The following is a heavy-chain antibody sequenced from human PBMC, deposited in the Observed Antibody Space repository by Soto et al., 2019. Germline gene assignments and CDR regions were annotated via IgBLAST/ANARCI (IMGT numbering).Heavy chain of an antibody. CDR2: INHSGST. J-gene: IGHJ4*02. CDR1: GGSFSGYY. D-gene: IGHD1-26*01. CDR3: ARLRRTTRDFDY. V-gene: IGHV4-34*01. Sequence: SETLSLTCAVYGGSFSGYYWSWIRQPPGKGLEWIGEINHSGSTNYNPSLKSRVTISVDTSKNQFSLKLSSVTAADTAVYYCARLRRTTRDFDYWGQGTLVTVSS.